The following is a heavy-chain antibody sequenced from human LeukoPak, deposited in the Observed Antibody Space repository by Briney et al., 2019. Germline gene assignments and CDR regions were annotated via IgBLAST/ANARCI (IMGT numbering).Heavy chain of an antibody. Sequence: GGSLRLSCAACGFIVSNNFMSWVRQAPGKGPEWVSVMYRGGSRDYADSVKGRFTISRDNSKNTMYLQMESLRVEDTAIYYCAREGVYNSPFDSWGRGTLVTVSS. CDR3: AREGVYNSPFDS. J-gene: IGHJ4*02. CDR2: MYRGGSR. CDR1: GFIVSNNF. V-gene: IGHV3-53*01. D-gene: IGHD1-1*01.